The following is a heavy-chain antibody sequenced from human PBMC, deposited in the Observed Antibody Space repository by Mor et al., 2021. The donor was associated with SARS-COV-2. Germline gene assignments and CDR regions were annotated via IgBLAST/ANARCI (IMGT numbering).Heavy chain of an antibody. Sequence: PSLKSRVTISVDTSKNQFSLKLSSVTAADTAVYYCARQGVWGSYPPKGMDVWGQGTTVTVSS. V-gene: IGHV4-34*01. CDR3: ARQGVWGSYPPKGMDV. D-gene: IGHD3-16*02. J-gene: IGHJ6*02.